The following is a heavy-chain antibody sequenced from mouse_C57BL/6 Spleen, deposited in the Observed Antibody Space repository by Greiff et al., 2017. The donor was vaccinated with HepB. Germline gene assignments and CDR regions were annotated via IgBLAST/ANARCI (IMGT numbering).Heavy chain of an antibody. CDR2: INPNYGTT. V-gene: IGHV1-39*01. D-gene: IGHD1-1*01. CDR3: APHYYGSSYGDYYAMDC. CDR1: GYSFTDYN. Sequence: EVQLQQSGPELVKPGASVKISCKASGYSFTDYNMNWVKQSNGKSLEWIGVINPNYGTTSYNQKFKGKATLTVDQSSSTAYMQLNSLTSEDSAVYYCAPHYYGSSYGDYYAMDCWGQGTSVTVSS. J-gene: IGHJ4*01.